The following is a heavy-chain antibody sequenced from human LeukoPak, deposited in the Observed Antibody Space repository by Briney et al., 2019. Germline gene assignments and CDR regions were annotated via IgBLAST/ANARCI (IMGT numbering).Heavy chain of an antibody. D-gene: IGHD4-23*01. Sequence: GGSLRLXCAASGFTFSSYGMHWVRRAPGKGLESVAVIWYDGSNKYYADSVKGRFTISRDNSKNTLYLQMNSLRAEDRAVYYCAKAAIYGGTAGGAFDIWGQGTMVTVSS. CDR2: IWYDGSNK. CDR1: GFTFSSYG. CDR3: AKAAIYGGTAGGAFDI. J-gene: IGHJ3*02. V-gene: IGHV3-33*06.